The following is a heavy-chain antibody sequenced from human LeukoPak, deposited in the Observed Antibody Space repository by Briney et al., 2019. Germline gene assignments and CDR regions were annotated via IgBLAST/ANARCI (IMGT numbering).Heavy chain of an antibody. CDR3: ARESIVVVVAAYFDY. Sequence: SETLSLTCTVSNYSISSGSYWGWIRPPPGKGLEWIGSIYHSGSTYYNPSLKSRVTISVDTSKNQFSLKLSSVTAADTAVYYCARESIVVVVAAYFDYWGQGTLVTVSS. CDR1: NYSISSGSY. CDR2: IYHSGST. J-gene: IGHJ4*02. V-gene: IGHV4-38-2*02. D-gene: IGHD2-15*01.